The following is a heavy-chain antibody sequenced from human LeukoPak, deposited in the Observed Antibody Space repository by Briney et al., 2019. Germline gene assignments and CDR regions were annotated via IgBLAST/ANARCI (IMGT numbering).Heavy chain of an antibody. Sequence: PSETLSLTCTVSGGSISSGANYWSWIRQPPGRGLEWIGYISHSESAYYSPSLESRITISVDTSRNQFSLKLSSVTAPDTAVYYCARSSTIFGHFDYWGQGTLVAASS. J-gene: IGHJ4*02. V-gene: IGHV4-30-2*01. D-gene: IGHD3-3*01. CDR1: GGSISSGANY. CDR2: ISHSESA. CDR3: ARSSTIFGHFDY.